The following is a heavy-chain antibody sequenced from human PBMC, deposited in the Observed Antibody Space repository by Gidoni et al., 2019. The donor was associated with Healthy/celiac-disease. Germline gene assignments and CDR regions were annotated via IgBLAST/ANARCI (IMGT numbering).Heavy chain of an antibody. J-gene: IGHJ4*02. CDR1: GFTVSRYA. CDR2: ISGSCGST. D-gene: IGHD3-3*01. Sequence: EVQLLESGGGLVQPGGSLRLSCAASGFTVSRYAMSWVRQAPGQGLEWVSAISGSCGSTYYADSVTGRFTISRENSKNTLYLQMNSLRAEDTAVDYCAKDWVTIFGVDYHDYWGQGTLVTVSS. V-gene: IGHV3-23*01. CDR3: AKDWVTIFGVDYHDY.